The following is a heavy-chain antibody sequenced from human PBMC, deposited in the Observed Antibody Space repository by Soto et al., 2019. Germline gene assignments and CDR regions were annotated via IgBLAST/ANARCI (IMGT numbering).Heavy chain of an antibody. CDR2: IYYSGST. J-gene: IGHJ4*02. Sequence: KTXGTLSLTGTVSGGSISSYYWSWIRQPPGKGLEWIGYIYYSGSTNYNPSLKSRVTISVDTSKNQFSLKLSSVTAADTAVYYCARRYDYYDSSGYYYYFDYWGQGTLVTVSS. D-gene: IGHD3-22*01. CDR1: GGSISSYY. CDR3: ARRYDYYDSSGYYYYFDY. V-gene: IGHV4-59*01.